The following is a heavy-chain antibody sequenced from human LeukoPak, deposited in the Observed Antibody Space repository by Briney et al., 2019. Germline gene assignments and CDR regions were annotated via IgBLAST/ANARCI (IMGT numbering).Heavy chain of an antibody. V-gene: IGHV3-7*01. D-gene: IGHD2/OR15-2a*01. CDR3: AREGGLENKYYYYYYMDV. J-gene: IGHJ6*03. CDR1: GSTFSSYW. Sequence: PGGSLRLSCAASGSTFSSYWMSWVRRAPGKGLEWVANIKQDGSEKYYVDSVKGRFTISRDNAKNSLYLQMNSLRAEDTAVYYCAREGGLENKYYYYYYMDVWGKGTTVTVSS. CDR2: IKQDGSEK.